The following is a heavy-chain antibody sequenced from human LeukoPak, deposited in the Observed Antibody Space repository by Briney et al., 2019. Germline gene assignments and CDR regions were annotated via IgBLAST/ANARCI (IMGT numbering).Heavy chain of an antibody. Sequence: ASVKVSCKASGYTFTSYDINWVRQATGQGLEWMGWMNPYSGYTGYAQKFQGRVTMTRDTSTSTVYMELSSLRSEDTAVYYCARARGGGGATLDYWGQGTLVTVSS. CDR3: ARARGGGGATLDY. CDR1: GYTFTSYD. CDR2: MNPYSGYT. J-gene: IGHJ4*02. D-gene: IGHD1-26*01. V-gene: IGHV1-8*02.